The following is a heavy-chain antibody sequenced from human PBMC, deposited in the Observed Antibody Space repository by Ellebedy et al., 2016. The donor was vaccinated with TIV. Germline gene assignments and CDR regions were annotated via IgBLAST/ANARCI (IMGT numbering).Heavy chain of an antibody. V-gene: IGHV4-39*07. D-gene: IGHD3-22*01. CDR3: AREVVKLWY. Sequence: SETLSLXXTVSGGSISSSSYYWGWIRQPPGKGLEWIGSIYYSGSTYYNPSLKSRVTISVDTSKNQFSLKLSSVTAADTAVYYCAREVVKLWYWGQGTLVTVSS. CDR1: GGSISSSSYY. J-gene: IGHJ4*02. CDR2: IYYSGST.